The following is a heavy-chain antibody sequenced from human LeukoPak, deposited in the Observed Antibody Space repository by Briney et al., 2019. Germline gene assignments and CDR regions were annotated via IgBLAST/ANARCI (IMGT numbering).Heavy chain of an antibody. CDR3: ARVPDITMVRGVIYPTAFDY. J-gene: IGHJ4*02. Sequence: GESLKISCKGSGYSFTNYWIGWVRQMPGKGLEWMGIIYPGDSDTKYSPSFRGQVAISVDKSISTAYLQWSSLRASDTDMYYCARVPDITMVRGVIYPTAFDYWGQGTLVTVSS. V-gene: IGHV5-51*01. CDR1: GYSFTNYW. D-gene: IGHD3-10*01. CDR2: IYPGDSDT.